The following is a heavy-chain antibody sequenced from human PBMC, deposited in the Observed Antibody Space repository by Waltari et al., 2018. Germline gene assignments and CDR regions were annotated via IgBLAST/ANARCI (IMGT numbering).Heavy chain of an antibody. D-gene: IGHD3-10*01. CDR2: INHSGRT. V-gene: IGHV4-34*01. Sequence: QVQLQQWGAGLLTPSETLSLTCAVYGGSFSGYYWSWIRQPPGRGLEGIGEINHSGRTNDNPSLKSRVTISVDTSKNQSALMRSSVTAADTAVYYCARFSECNGVLDYWGQGTLVTVSS. J-gene: IGHJ4*02. CDR1: GGSFSGYY. CDR3: ARFSECNGVLDY.